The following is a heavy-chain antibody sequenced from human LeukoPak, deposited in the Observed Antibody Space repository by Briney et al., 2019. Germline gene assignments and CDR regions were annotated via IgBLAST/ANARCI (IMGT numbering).Heavy chain of an antibody. V-gene: IGHV3-7*01. CDR3: VRDTSGPDY. J-gene: IGHJ4*02. CDR2: IKEDATEK. Sequence: GGSLRLPCAASGFTFSSHWMSWVRQAPGKGLEWVANIKEDATEKYYLDSVKGRFTISRDNAKNSLHLQMNSLRVEDTAVYYCVRDTSGPDYWGQGTLVTVSS. CDR1: GFTFSSHW. D-gene: IGHD5-12*01.